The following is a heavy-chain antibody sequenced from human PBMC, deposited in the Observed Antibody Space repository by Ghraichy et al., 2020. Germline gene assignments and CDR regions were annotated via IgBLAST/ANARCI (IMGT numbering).Heavy chain of an antibody. Sequence: GESLNISCAASGFTFSSYEMNWVRQAPGKGLEWVSYIRSSGSTIYYADSAKGRFTISRDNAKSSLYLQMNSLRAEDTAVYYCARGGSYRAGFDYWGQGTLVTVSS. CDR2: IRSSGSTI. CDR1: GFTFSSYE. D-gene: IGHD3-10*01. CDR3: ARGGSYRAGFDY. V-gene: IGHV3-48*03. J-gene: IGHJ4*02.